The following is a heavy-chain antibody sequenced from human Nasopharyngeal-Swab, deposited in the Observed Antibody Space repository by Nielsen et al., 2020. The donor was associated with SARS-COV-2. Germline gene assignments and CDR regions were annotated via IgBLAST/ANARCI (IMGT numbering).Heavy chain of an antibody. V-gene: IGHV3-23*01. J-gene: IGHJ5*02. D-gene: IGHD6-6*01. Sequence: ESLKISCAASGFTFSSYAMSWVRQAPGKGLEWVSAISGSGGSTYYADSVKGRFTISRDNSKNTLYLQMNSLRAEDTAVYYCAKDIAAYISGNWFDPWGQGTLVTVSS. CDR1: GFTFSSYA. CDR2: ISGSGGST. CDR3: AKDIAAYISGNWFDP.